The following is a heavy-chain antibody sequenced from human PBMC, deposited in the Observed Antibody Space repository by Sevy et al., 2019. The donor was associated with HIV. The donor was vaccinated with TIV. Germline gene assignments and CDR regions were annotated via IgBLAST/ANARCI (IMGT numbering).Heavy chain of an antibody. D-gene: IGHD3-22*01. CDR2: INSDGSST. J-gene: IGHJ6*02. V-gene: IGHV3-74*01. CDR3: ARGGSGYYLRGYYGMDV. CDR1: GFTFSSYW. Sequence: GGSLRLSCAASGFTFSSYWMHWVRQAPGKGLVWVSRINSDGSSTSYADSVKGRFTISRDNAKNTLYLQMNSLRAEDTAGYYCARGGSGYYLRGYYGMDVWGQGTTVTVSS.